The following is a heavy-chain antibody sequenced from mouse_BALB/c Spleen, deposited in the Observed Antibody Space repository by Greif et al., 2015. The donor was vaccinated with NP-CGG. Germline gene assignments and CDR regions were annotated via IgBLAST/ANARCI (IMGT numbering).Heavy chain of an antibody. CDR2: ISSGGSYT. J-gene: IGHJ3*01. D-gene: IGHD2-4*01. CDR3: AMITSFAY. Sequence: EVQLQESGGGLVKPGGSLKLSCAASGFTFSSYAMSWVRQSPEKRLEWVAEISSGGSYTYYPDTVTGRFTISRDNAKNTLYLEMGSLRSEDTAMYYCAMITSFAYWGQGTLVTVSA. V-gene: IGHV5-9-4*01. CDR1: GFTFSSYA.